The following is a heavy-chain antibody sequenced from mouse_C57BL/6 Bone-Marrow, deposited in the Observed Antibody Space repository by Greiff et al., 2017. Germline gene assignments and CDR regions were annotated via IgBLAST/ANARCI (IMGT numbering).Heavy chain of an antibody. J-gene: IGHJ4*01. V-gene: IGHV1-55*01. D-gene: IGHD1-1*01. CDR3: ATYEDAMDY. CDR2: IYPGSGST. Sequence: QVQLKQPGAELVKPGASVKMSCKASGYTFTSYWITWVKQRPGQGLEWIGDIYPGSGSTNYNEKFKSKATLTVDTASSTAYMQLSSLTSEDSAVYYCATYEDAMDYWGQGTSVTVSS. CDR1: GYTFTSYW.